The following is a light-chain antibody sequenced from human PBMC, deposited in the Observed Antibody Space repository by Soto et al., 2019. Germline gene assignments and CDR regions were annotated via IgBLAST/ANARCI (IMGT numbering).Light chain of an antibody. CDR3: SSYTSSSTYV. V-gene: IGLV2-14*01. CDR1: SSDVGYYNY. Sequence: QSVLTQPASVSGSPGLSITISCTGTSSDVGYYNYVSWYQQHPGKAPKLMIYEVSNRPSGVSNRFSGSKSGNTASLTISGLQAEDEADYYCSSYTSSSTYVFGTGTKVTVL. CDR2: EVS. J-gene: IGLJ1*01.